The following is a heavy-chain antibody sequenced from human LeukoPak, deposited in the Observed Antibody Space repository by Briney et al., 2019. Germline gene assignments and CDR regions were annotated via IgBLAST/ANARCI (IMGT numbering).Heavy chain of an antibody. D-gene: IGHD1-1*01. J-gene: IGHJ4*02. CDR3: ARQLDGTTFH. Sequence: KSAATLSLTCTVSGASISSYYWSWIRQPPGQGLEWIGYIHYSGITDYNPSLQSRVTISLDTSKSQFSLKLSSVTAADTAVYYCARQLDGTTFHWGQGTLVTVS. CDR1: GASISSYY. V-gene: IGHV4-59*03. CDR2: IHYSGIT.